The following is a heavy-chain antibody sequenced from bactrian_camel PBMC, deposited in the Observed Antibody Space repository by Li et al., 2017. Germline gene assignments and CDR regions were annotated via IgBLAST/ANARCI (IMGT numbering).Heavy chain of an antibody. V-gene: IGHV3S67*01. Sequence: DVQLVESGGDSVQAGASLRLSCAAYGYTGNTYCMGWFRQAPGKEREGVATIGRYGVTVYRDSVKGRFTISRDNAENKLFLQMDDLKPEDSAMYFCAAKGSRLCSLTTVDPAFGYWGQGTQVTVS. CDR1: GYTGNTYC. CDR2: IGRYGVT. D-gene: IGHD5*01. J-gene: IGHJ6*01. CDR3: AAKGSRLCSLTTVDPAFGY.